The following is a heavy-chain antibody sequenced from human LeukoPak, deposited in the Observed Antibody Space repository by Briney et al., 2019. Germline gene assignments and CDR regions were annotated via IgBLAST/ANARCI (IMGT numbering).Heavy chain of an antibody. J-gene: IGHJ4*02. CDR3: AKVQLGIGVDY. CDR1: GFTFSNAW. D-gene: IGHD7-27*01. V-gene: IGHV3-23*01. CDR2: ISDGGSRT. Sequence: GGSLRLSCAASGFTFSNAWMSWVRQAPGRGLEWVSGISDGGSRTYYADSVKGRFTISRDDSKNTLYLQMNSLRAEDTAVYYCAKVQLGIGVDYWGQGTLVTVSS.